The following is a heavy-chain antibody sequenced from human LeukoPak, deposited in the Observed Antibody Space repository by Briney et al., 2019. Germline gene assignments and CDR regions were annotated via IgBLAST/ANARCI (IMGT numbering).Heavy chain of an antibody. CDR1: GFTLTNYD. V-gene: IGHV3-23*01. J-gene: IGHJ4*02. D-gene: IGHD2/OR15-2a*01. CDR3: ARDKYSTSPQDH. Sequence: GGSLRLSCAVSGFTLTNYDISWVRQVPGKGLEWVSAISGSGGSIYYPDSVKGRFTISRDNSKNAVYLQMNSLRAEDTAIYYCARDKYSTSPQDHWGQGTLVSVSS. CDR2: ISGSGGSI.